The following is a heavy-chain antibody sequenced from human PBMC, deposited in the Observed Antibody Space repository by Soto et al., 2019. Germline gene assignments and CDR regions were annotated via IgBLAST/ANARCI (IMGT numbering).Heavy chain of an antibody. CDR1: GGTFSSYA. J-gene: IGHJ3*02. Sequence: QVQLVQSGAEVKKPGSSVKVSCKASGGTFSSYAISWVRQAPGQGLEWMGGIIPIFGTANYAQKFQGRVTITVDESTSTAYMELSSLRSEDTAVYYCARADYYDSSGYYYDAFDIWGQGTMVTVSS. D-gene: IGHD3-22*01. CDR2: IIPIFGTA. V-gene: IGHV1-69*01. CDR3: ARADYYDSSGYYYDAFDI.